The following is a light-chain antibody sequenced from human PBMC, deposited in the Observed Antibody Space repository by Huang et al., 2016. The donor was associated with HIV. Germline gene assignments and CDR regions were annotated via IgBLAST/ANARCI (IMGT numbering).Light chain of an antibody. CDR3: QQSSSPPPT. CDR1: QSVTKY. CDR2: GAS. Sequence: DIQMTQSPSSLSASVGDSGTITCRATQSVTKYLNWYQQKPGKAPKLLIYGASSLQTGVPSRFSCGGSGTEFTLNISSLQPEDFATYYCQQSSSPPPTFGPGTKVDIK. J-gene: IGKJ3*01. V-gene: IGKV1-39*01.